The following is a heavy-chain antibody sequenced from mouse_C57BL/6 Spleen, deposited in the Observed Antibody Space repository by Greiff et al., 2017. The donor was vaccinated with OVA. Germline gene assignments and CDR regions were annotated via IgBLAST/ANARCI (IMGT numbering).Heavy chain of an antibody. CDR2: INPNNGGT. J-gene: IGHJ3*01. D-gene: IGHD2-14*01. V-gene: IGHV1-26*01. CDR1: GYTFTDYY. CDR3: AGVPPFAY. Sequence: VHVKQSGPELVKPGASVKISCKASGYTFTDYYMNWVKQSHGKSLEWIGYINPNNGGTSYNQKFKGKATLTVDKSSSTAYMELRSLTSEDSAVYYCAGVPPFAYWGQGTLVTVSA.